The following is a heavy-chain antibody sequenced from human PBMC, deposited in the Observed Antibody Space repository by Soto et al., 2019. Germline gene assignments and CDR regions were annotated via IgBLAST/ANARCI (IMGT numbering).Heavy chain of an antibody. J-gene: IGHJ4*02. V-gene: IGHV4-34*01. CDR1: GGSFSGYP. CDR3: ARIPGSDYSDPQDY. Sequence: PSETLSLTSAVYGGSFSGYPWTWIRQPPGRGLDWIGEVTHSGSPNYNPSLKSRVTISVDTSKNQFSLTLSSVTATDTAVYYCARIPGSDYSDPQDYWGQGTLVTVSS. D-gene: IGHD4-17*01. CDR2: VTHSGSP.